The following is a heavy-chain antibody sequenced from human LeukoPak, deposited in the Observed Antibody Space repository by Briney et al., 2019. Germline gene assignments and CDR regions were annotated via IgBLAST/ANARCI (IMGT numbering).Heavy chain of an antibody. V-gene: IGHV4-31*03. CDR3: ARGDPLRY. D-gene: IGHD3-16*02. CDR2: MFYSGGT. CDR1: GGAISSGGYY. Sequence: PSETLSLTCTVSGGAISSGGYYWSWIRQHPEKGPEWIGYMFYSGGTYYNPSLKSRVSMSVDTSQNHFSLKLTSVTAADTAVYYCARGDPLRYWGQGIRVTVSS. J-gene: IGHJ4*02.